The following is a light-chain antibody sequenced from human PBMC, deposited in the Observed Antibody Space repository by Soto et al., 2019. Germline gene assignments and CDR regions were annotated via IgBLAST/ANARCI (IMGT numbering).Light chain of an antibody. CDR2: EVS. CDR1: SSDVGGYNY. J-gene: IGLJ3*02. V-gene: IGLV2-8*01. Sequence: QSALTQPPSASGSPGQSVTISCTGTSSDVGGYNYVSWYQQHPGKAPKLMIYEVSKRPSGVPDRFSGSKSGNTASLTVSGLQVEDEADYYCATWDDSLSGHWVFGGGTKLTVL. CDR3: ATWDDSLSGHWV.